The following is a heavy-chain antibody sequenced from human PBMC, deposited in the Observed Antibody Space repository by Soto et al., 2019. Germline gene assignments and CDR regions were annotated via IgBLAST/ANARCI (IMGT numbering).Heavy chain of an antibody. Sequence: QVQLVESGGGVVQPGRSLRLSCAASGFTFSSYGMHWVRQAPGKGLEWVAVISYDGSNKYYADSVKGRFTISRDNSKNTLYLQMNSLRAEDTAVYYCAKEETGWFPNYYYGMDVW. D-gene: IGHD6-19*01. CDR2: ISYDGSNK. CDR1: GFTFSSYG. V-gene: IGHV3-30*18. CDR3: AKEETGWFPNYYYGMDV. J-gene: IGHJ6*01.